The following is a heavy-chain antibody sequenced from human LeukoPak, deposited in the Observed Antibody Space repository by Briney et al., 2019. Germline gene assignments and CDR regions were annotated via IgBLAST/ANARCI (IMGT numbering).Heavy chain of an antibody. J-gene: IGHJ5*02. CDR1: GGSISSYY. Sequence: PSETLSLTCTVSGGSISSYYWSWIRQPPGKGLEWIGEINHSGSTNYNPSLKSRVTISVDTSKNQFSLKLSSVTAADTAVYYCARSAIVATIRYWFDPWGQGTLVTVSS. CDR2: INHSGST. D-gene: IGHD5-12*01. CDR3: ARSAIVATIRYWFDP. V-gene: IGHV4-34*01.